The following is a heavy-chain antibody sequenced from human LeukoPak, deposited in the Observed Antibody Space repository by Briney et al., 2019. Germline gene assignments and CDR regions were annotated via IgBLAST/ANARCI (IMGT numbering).Heavy chain of an antibody. CDR3: AKDAYSGFSSSYNMDS. CDR2: INPNSGVT. V-gene: IGHV1-2*02. CDR1: GYTVTGHY. J-gene: IGHJ4*02. D-gene: IGHD5-18*01. Sequence: ASVKVSCKASGYTVTGHYLHWVRQASGQGLEWMGWINPNSGVTNYAQKFQGRVTMTRDTSINTAYMELHSLTSDDTAMYYCAKDAYSGFSSSYNMDSWGQGTLVTVSS.